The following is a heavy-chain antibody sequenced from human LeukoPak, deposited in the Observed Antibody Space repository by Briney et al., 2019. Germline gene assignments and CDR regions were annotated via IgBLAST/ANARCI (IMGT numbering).Heavy chain of an antibody. Sequence: GGSLRLSCAASGFTFSSYGMHWVRQVPGKGLEWVAFIRYDGANKYYADSVKGRFTISRDNSKNTLYLQMNSLGGEDTAVYYCAKDRVVSREPAAFDVWGQGTMVTVSS. CDR2: IRYDGANK. CDR1: GFTFSSYG. D-gene: IGHD2-15*01. J-gene: IGHJ3*01. CDR3: AKDRVVSREPAAFDV. V-gene: IGHV3-30*02.